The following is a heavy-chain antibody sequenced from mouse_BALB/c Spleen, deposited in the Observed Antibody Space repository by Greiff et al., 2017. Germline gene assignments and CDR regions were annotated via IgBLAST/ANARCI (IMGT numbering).Heavy chain of an antibody. CDR2: INSNGGST. CDR3: ARNRYDGAMDY. Sequence: VQLQQSGGGLGQPGGSLKLSCAASGFTFSSYGMSWVRQTPDKRLELVATINSNGGSTYYPDSVKGRFTISRDNAKNTLYLQMSSLKSEDTAMYYCARNRYDGAMDYWGQGTSVTVSS. D-gene: IGHD2-14*01. CDR1: GFTFSSYG. J-gene: IGHJ4*01. V-gene: IGHV5-6-3*01.